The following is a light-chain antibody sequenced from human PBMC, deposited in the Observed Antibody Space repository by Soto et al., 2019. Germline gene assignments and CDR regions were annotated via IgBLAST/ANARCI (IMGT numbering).Light chain of an antibody. CDR1: TGAVTSGHY. CDR2: DTN. V-gene: IGLV7-46*01. J-gene: IGLJ2*01. CDR3: LLSYPGGNVV. Sequence: QTLVTQEPSLTVSPGGTVTLTCDSSTGAVTSGHYPYWFQQKPGQAPTTLIYDTNNKHSWTPARFSGSLLGGKAALTLSGAQPEDEAEYYCLLSYPGGNVVFGGGTKLTVL.